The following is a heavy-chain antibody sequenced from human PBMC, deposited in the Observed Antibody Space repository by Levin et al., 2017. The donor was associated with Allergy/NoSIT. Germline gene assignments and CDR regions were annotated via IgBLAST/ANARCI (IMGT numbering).Heavy chain of an antibody. V-gene: IGHV3-30*18. CDR3: AKDAALMIRGVMGLGWHFDY. J-gene: IGHJ4*02. Sequence: GGSLRLSCAASGFTFSSYGMHWVRQAPGKGLEWVAVISYDGSNKYYADSVKGRFTISRDNSKNTLYLEMNSLRAEDTTVYYCAKDAALMIRGVMGLGWHFDYWGQGTLVTVSS. D-gene: IGHD3-10*01. CDR1: GFTFSSYG. CDR2: ISYDGSNK.